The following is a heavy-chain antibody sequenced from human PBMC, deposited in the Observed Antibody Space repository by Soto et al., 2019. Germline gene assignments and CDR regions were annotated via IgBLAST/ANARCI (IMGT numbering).Heavy chain of an antibody. J-gene: IGHJ6*02. V-gene: IGHV3-30-3*01. Sequence: QVQLVESGGGVVQPGRSLRLSCAASGFTFSSYAMHWVRQAPGKGLEWVAVISYDGSNEYYADSVKGRFTISRDNSKNTLYLQMNSLRAEDTAVYYCARGLEDYYYYGMDVWGQGNTVTVSS. CDR1: GFTFSSYA. CDR3: ARGLEDYYYYGMDV. CDR2: ISYDGSNE.